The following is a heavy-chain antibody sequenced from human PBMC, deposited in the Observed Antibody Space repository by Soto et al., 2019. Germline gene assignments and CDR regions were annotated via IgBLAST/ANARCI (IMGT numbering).Heavy chain of an antibody. V-gene: IGHV3-15*01. D-gene: IGHD2-21*01. CDR1: GVHFTSPW. CDR2: IKSNSDGGTT. J-gene: IGHJ1*01. Sequence: PGVSPGLSSVSPGVHFTSPWMSWARPNEGKGLEWVGRIKSNSDGGTTDYAAPVKGRFTISRDDSKNTLYLQMNSLRIEDTSVYYCTTDGAQIVRLTHLGHGTLVTVS. CDR3: TTDGAQIVRLTH.